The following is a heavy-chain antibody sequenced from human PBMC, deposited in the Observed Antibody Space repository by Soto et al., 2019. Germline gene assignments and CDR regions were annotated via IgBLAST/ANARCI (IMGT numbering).Heavy chain of an antibody. D-gene: IGHD3-10*01. V-gene: IGHV4-59*01. CDR1: GGSLSINY. J-gene: IGHJ4*02. CDR3: ARGRGNFDF. Sequence: QVHLQESGPGLVKPSATLSLTCSVSGGSLSINYWCWIRHVPGKGLEWLGYLFYSGNSNYNPSRKSRGNRSIDTSKYQFSLNLCSLTAADTAVYYCARGRGNFDFWGQGTLVTVSS. CDR2: LFYSGNS.